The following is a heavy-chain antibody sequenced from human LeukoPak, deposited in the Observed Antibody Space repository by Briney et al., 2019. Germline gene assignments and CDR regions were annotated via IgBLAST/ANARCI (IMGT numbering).Heavy chain of an antibody. Sequence: SETLSLTCAVSGGSISSGGYSWSWIRQPPGKGLEWIGYIYHSGSTYYNPSLKSRVTISVDRSKNQFSLKLSSVTAADTAVYYCARVGPFWSGYLSPPRIDYWGQGTLVTVSS. CDR1: GGSISSGGYS. CDR2: IYHSGST. CDR3: ARVGPFWSGYLSPPRIDY. V-gene: IGHV4-30-2*01. J-gene: IGHJ4*02. D-gene: IGHD3-3*01.